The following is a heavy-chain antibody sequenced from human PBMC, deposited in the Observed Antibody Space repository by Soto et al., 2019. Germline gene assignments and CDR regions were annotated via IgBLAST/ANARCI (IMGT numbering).Heavy chain of an antibody. D-gene: IGHD2-21*02. CDR3: AKDFAWRREVVTPSTFDK. CDR2: VTWNSGRS. Sequence: FLRLSFAASGFTFSSYAMSWVRQAPGKGLEWVAGVTWNSGRSVYADSVKGQFSISRDNAKNSLYLHMDNLRPDDTALYYCAKDFAWRREVVTPSTFDKWGQGALVTVSS. V-gene: IGHV3-9*01. J-gene: IGHJ4*02. CDR1: GFTFSSYA.